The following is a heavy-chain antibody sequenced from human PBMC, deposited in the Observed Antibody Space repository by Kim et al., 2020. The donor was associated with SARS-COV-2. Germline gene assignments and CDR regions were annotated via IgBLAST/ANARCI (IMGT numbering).Heavy chain of an antibody. J-gene: IGHJ5*02. CDR1: GYSFTSYW. CDR2: IDPSDSYT. V-gene: IGHV5-10-1*01. Sequence: GESLKISCKGSGYSFTSYWISWVRQMPGKGLEWMGRIDPSDSYTNYSPSFQGHVTISADKSISTAYLQWSSLKASDTAMYYCARHSRYCSGGSCYSGAIGLFDPWGQGTLVTVSS. CDR3: ARHSRYCSGGSCYSGAIGLFDP. D-gene: IGHD2-15*01.